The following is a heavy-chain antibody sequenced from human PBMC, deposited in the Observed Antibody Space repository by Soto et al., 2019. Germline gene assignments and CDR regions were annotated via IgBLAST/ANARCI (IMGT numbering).Heavy chain of an antibody. CDR1: GFTFSSYA. CDR2: ISGSGGST. J-gene: IGHJ6*03. D-gene: IGHD6-13*01. V-gene: IGHV3-23*01. Sequence: EVQLLESGGGLGQPGGSLRLSCAASGFTFSSYAMSWVRQAPGKGLEWVSVISGSGGSTYYADSVKGRFTISRDNSKNTLYLQMHSLRAEDTAVYYCAKGQLGSSWYYYYCMDVWGKGTTVTVSS. CDR3: AKGQLGSSWYYYYCMDV.